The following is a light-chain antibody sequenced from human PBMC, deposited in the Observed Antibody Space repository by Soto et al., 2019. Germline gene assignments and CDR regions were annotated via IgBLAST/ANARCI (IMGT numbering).Light chain of an antibody. Sequence: QAVVTQEPSLTVSPGGTVTLTCGSSTGAVTSGHYPYWFQQKPGQAPRTLIYDTNNKYSWTPARFSGSLLGGKAALTLSGAQPEDEAAYYCLVSDAATRVFGGGTKLTVL. J-gene: IGLJ3*02. CDR2: DTN. V-gene: IGLV7-46*01. CDR1: TGAVTSGHY. CDR3: LVSDAATRV.